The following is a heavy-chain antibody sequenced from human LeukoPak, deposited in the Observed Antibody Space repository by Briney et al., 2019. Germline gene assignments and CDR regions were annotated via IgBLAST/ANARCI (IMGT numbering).Heavy chain of an antibody. D-gene: IGHD3-3*01. CDR1: GFTFSNSG. CDR2: IWYDGTRT. J-gene: IGHJ4*02. Sequence: GRSQRLSCVTSGFTFSNSGMHWVRQAPGKGLEWVALIWYDGTRTEYADSVKGRFTISRDDSKNTVYLQMNSLRAEDTAFYYCARGFLDFDSWGQGTLVTVSS. CDR3: ARGFLDFDS. V-gene: IGHV3-33*01.